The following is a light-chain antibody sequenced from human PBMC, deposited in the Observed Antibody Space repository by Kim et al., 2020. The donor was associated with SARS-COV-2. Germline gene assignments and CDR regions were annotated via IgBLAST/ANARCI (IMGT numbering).Light chain of an antibody. CDR1: SSNIGSNT. CDR2: SNN. CDR3: AAWEDSLNGHV. Sequence: QSVLTQPPSASGTPGQRVTISCSGSSSNIGSNTVNWYQQLPGTAPKLLIYSNNQRPSGVPDRFSGSKSGTSASLAISGLQSEDEADYYCAAWEDSLNGHVFGGGTQLTVL. J-gene: IGLJ2*01. V-gene: IGLV1-44*01.